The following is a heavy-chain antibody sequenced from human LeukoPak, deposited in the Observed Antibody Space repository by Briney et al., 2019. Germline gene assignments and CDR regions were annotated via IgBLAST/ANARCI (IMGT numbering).Heavy chain of an antibody. Sequence: PSQTLSLTCTVSGGSISSGGYYWSWIRQPPGKGLEWIGSIYYSGSTYYNPSLKSRVTISVDTSKNQFSLNLSSVTAADTAVYFCARDEGSSYPFDYWGQGTLVTVSS. J-gene: IGHJ4*02. CDR1: GGSISSGGYY. D-gene: IGHD2-2*01. V-gene: IGHV4-30-4*07. CDR2: IYYSGST. CDR3: ARDEGSSYPFDY.